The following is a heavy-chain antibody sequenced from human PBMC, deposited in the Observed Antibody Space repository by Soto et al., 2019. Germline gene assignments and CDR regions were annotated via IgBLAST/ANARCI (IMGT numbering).Heavy chain of an antibody. CDR3: ERERQQLDY. D-gene: IGHD6-13*01. Sequence: QVQLVESGGGVVQPGRSLRLSCAASGFTFSSYAMHWVRQAPGKGLEWVAVISYDGSNKYYADSVMGRFTISRDNSKNKQYLQMNSMRAEGTVVYYGERERQQLDYWGQGTLVTGSS. CDR2: ISYDGSNK. CDR1: GFTFSSYA. V-gene: IGHV3-30-3*01. J-gene: IGHJ4*02.